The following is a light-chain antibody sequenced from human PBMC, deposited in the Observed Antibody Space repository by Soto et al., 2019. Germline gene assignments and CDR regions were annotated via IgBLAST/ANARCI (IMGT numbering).Light chain of an antibody. CDR2: AAS. J-gene: IGKJ1*01. CDR1: QVISSY. Sequence: DILLTQSPSFLSASVGDRVTITCRASQVISSYLAWYQQKPGKAPKLLIYAASTLQSGVPSRFSGSRSGTEFTLTISSLQPEDFATYYCQHYNSYSEAFGQGTKVDIK. CDR3: QHYNSYSEA. V-gene: IGKV1-9*01.